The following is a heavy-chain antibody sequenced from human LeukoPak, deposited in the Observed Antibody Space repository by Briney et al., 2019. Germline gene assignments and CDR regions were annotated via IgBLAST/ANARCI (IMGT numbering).Heavy chain of an antibody. Sequence: EASVKVSCKASGGTFSSYAISWVRQAPGQGLEWMGGIIPIFGTANYAQKFQGRVTITADESTSTAYMELSSLRSEDTAVYYCASCSGSYQYYFGYWGQGTLVTVSS. V-gene: IGHV1-69*13. CDR3: ASCSGSYQYYFGY. D-gene: IGHD1-26*01. J-gene: IGHJ4*02. CDR1: GGTFSSYA. CDR2: IIPIFGTA.